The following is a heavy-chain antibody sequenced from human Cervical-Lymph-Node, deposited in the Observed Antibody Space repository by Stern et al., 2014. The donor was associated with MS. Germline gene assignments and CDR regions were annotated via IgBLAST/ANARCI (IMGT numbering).Heavy chain of an antibody. D-gene: IGHD1-7*01. CDR2: INPNSGGT. CDR1: GYTFRDYY. Sequence: QVQLVQSGAEVKKPGASVNVSCKASGYTFRDYYIHWVRQAPGQGLEWTGWINPNSGGTNYAQKFQGRVAMTRDTSISTAYMELSSLRSDDAAVYYCARKHNWNFYYYYGMDVWGQGTTVTVSS. V-gene: IGHV1-2*02. CDR3: ARKHNWNFYYYYGMDV. J-gene: IGHJ6*02.